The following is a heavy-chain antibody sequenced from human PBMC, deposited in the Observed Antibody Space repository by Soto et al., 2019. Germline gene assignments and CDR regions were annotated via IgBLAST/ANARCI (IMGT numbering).Heavy chain of an antibody. Sequence: QVQLVESGGGVVQPGRSLRLSCAASGFTFSSYYMHWVRQAPGKGLEWVAVIWYDGSNKNYADSVKGRFTISRDNSKNTLYLQMNNLRAEDTAVYYCARDLHRMFYFDYWGQGTLVTVSS. J-gene: IGHJ4*02. CDR2: IWYDGSNK. D-gene: IGHD3-10*02. V-gene: IGHV3-33*01. CDR3: ARDLHRMFYFDY. CDR1: GFTFSSYY.